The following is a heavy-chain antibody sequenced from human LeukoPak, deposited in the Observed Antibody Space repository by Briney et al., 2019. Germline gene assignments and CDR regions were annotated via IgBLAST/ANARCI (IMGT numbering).Heavy chain of an antibody. V-gene: IGHV1-8*03. J-gene: IGHJ4*02. CDR1: GYTFTSYD. CDR2: MNPNSGNT. D-gene: IGHD3-10*01. Sequence: ASVKVSCKASGYTFTSYDINWVRQATGQGLEWMGWMNPNSGNTGYAQKFQGRVTITRNTSISTAYMELSSLRSEDTAVYYCATMKRSYSVFDYWGQGTLVTVSS. CDR3: ATMKRSYSVFDY.